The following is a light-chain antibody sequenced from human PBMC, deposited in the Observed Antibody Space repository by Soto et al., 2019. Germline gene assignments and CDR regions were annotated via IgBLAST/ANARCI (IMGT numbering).Light chain of an antibody. Sequence: DIVMTQSPDSLAVSLGERATINCKSSQSVLYSSNNKNYLAWYQQKPGQLPKLLIYWASTRESGVPDRFSGSGSGTDFTLTISSLQAEDVAVYYCQQYYSPPPTFGQGTKVEIK. V-gene: IGKV4-1*01. CDR2: WAS. CDR3: QQYYSPPPT. J-gene: IGKJ1*01. CDR1: QSVLYSSNNKNY.